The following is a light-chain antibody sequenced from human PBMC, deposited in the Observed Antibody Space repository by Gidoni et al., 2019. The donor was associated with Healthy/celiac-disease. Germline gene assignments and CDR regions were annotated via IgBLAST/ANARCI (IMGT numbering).Light chain of an antibody. Sequence: IHITQSPSSLSASVADRVTITCRPSQSISSYLNWYQQKPGKAPKLLIYAASSLQSGVPSRFSSSGSGRDFTLTISSLQPEDFATYYCQQSYSTPNTFGQGTKLEIK. J-gene: IGKJ2*01. V-gene: IGKV1-39*01. CDR3: QQSYSTPNT. CDR2: AAS. CDR1: QSISSY.